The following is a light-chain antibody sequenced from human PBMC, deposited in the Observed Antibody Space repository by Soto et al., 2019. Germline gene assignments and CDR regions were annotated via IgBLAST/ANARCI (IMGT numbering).Light chain of an antibody. Sequence: EVLMTQSPATLSVSPGESANLSCRASQTVNFNLAWYQQRPGQAPRLLISGASTRATGVPARFSGSGSGTEFTLTISSLQSEDFAVYYCQQYYNWPPYTFGQGTKLDIK. CDR2: GAS. V-gene: IGKV3-15*01. CDR1: QTVNFN. J-gene: IGKJ2*01. CDR3: QQYYNWPPYT.